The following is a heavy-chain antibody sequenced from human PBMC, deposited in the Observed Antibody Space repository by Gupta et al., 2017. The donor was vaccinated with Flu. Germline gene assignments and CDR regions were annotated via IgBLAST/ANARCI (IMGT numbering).Heavy chain of an antibody. CDR2: INGDGETT. CDR3: AKDPFTYSPNICDS. J-gene: IGHJ4*02. CDR1: GFIFCVYA. Sequence: EVQLQDSGGVLVQPGGSLLLSCGASGFIFCVYAMTWVRQAPGKGLERLSSINGDGETTYYVDSVKGRFTISRDKSQNILFLQMNGLRAEDTAVYYCAKDPFTYSPNICDSWGQGTLVNVSS. D-gene: IGHD2/OR15-2a*01. V-gene: IGHV3-23*01.